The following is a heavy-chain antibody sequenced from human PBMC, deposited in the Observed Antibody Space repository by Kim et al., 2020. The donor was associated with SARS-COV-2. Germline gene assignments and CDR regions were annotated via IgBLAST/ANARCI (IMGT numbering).Heavy chain of an antibody. Sequence: SETLSLTCTVSGGSISSSSYYWGWIRQPPGKGLEWIGSVDYSGSTSYNPSLKSRINIFVDMSKNQFSLKVTSVSAADTAVYYCARHWGPYYYYGMDVWGQGTTGSLFS. CDR2: VDYSGST. CDR1: GGSISSSSYY. D-gene: IGHD3-16*01. V-gene: IGHV4-39*01. J-gene: IGHJ6*02. CDR3: ARHWGPYYYYGMDV.